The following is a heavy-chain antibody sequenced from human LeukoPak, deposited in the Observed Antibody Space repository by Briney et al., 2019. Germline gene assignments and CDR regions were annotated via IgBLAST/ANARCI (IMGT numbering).Heavy chain of an antibody. CDR3: ARGRYYYYGMDV. V-gene: IGHV3-66*01. CDR1: GFTVSSNY. J-gene: IGHJ6*02. CDR2: IYSGGST. Sequence: GGSLRLSCAASGFTVSSNYMSWVRQAPGKGLEWVSVIYSGGSTYYADSVKGRFTISRDNSKNTLYLQMNSLRAEDTAVYYCARGRYYYYGMDVWGQGTTVTVSS.